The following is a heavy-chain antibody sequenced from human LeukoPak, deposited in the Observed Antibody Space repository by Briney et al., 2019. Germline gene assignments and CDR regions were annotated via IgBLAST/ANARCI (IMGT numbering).Heavy chain of an antibody. CDR3: ARLHLGGWYLGDS. CDR1: GYTFTAYY. D-gene: IGHD6-19*01. CDR2: SNSNIGDT. V-gene: IGHV1-2*02. J-gene: IGHJ4*02. Sequence: ASVKVSCKASGYTFTAYYLHWVRQAPGQGLEWMGWSNSNIGDTYSAQKFQGRVTMTRDTSISTAYMELSRLTSDDTAVYYCARLHLGGWYLGDSWGQGTLVTVSS.